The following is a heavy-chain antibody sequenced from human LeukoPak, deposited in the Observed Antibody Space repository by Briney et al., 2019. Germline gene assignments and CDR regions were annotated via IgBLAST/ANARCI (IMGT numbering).Heavy chain of an antibody. Sequence: HPGGSLRLSCAASGLHFSGTAMSWVRQAPGKGLEWVSAISHDGMNAYYADSVKGRFTIPRDNSKKTVSLEMSSLTSADTGVYYCAKDGAQYSSGPECDPRGQGALVTVSP. J-gene: IGHJ5*02. CDR1: GLHFSGTA. CDR3: AKDGAQYSSGPECDP. D-gene: IGHD6-19*01. V-gene: IGHV3-23*01. CDR2: ISHDGMNA.